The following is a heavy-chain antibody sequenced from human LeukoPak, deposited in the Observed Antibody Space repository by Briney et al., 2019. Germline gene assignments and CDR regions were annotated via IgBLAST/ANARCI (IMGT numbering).Heavy chain of an antibody. CDR3: ARGASNRFDY. CDR2: IYTDGSST. D-gene: IGHD1-14*01. CDR1: GFTFSNYW. Sequence: GGSLRLSCAASGFTFSNYWMHWVRQAPGKGLVWVSRIYTDGSSTNYADSVKGRFTISRDNAKNTLYLQKNSLRAEDTAVYYCARGASNRFDYWGQGTLVTVSS. J-gene: IGHJ4*02. V-gene: IGHV3-74*01.